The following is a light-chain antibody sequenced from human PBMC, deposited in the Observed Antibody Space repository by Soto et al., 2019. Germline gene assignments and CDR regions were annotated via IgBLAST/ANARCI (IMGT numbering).Light chain of an antibody. CDR3: CSYAGSYSYV. J-gene: IGLJ1*01. CDR1: SSDVGGYNY. Sequence: QSALTQPRSVSGSPGQSVTISCTGTSSDVGGYNYVSWYQQHPGKAPKLMIYDVSKRPSGVPDRFSGSKSGNTASLTISGLQAEDEAEYYCCSYAGSYSYVFGTGTKLT. V-gene: IGLV2-11*01. CDR2: DVS.